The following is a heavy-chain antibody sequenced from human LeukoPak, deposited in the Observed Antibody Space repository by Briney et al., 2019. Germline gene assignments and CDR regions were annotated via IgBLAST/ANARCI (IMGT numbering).Heavy chain of an antibody. CDR2: ISGSGSTI. CDR3: ARLGQWLVDWYFDL. D-gene: IGHD6-19*01. Sequence: GGSLRLSCAASGFTFSSYEMNWVRQAPGKGLEWVSYISGSGSTIYYADSVKGRFTISRDNAKNSLKLQMNSLRAEDTAVYHCARLGQWLVDWYFDLWGRGTLVTVSS. J-gene: IGHJ2*01. CDR1: GFTFSSYE. V-gene: IGHV3-48*03.